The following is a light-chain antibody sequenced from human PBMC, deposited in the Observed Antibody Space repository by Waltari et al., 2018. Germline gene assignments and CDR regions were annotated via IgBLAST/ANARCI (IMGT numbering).Light chain of an antibody. V-gene: IGLV2-23*02. CDR2: VVS. CDR1: NSAIGNYNL. Sequence: QSALTQPASVSGSPGQSIAISCSGTNSAIGNYNLVSWLQQHPGKAPKLMILVVSKRPAGISSRFSGSKSGNTASLTISGLQPEDEANYYCCSYAGSYNFDVFGTGTKVTVL. J-gene: IGLJ1*01. CDR3: CSYAGSYNFDV.